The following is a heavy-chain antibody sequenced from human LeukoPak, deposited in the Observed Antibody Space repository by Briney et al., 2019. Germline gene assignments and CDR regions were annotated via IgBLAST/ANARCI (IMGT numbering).Heavy chain of an antibody. V-gene: IGHV3-48*01. CDR2: ISSSGSTI. CDR3: ARDGSSGSPY. CDR1: GFTFSSYS. Sequence: PGGSLRLSCAASGFTFSSYSMNWVRQAPGKGLEWVSYISSSGSTIYAADYVKGRFTISRDNARNSLYLQTNSLRAEDTAVYYCARDGSSGSPYWGQGTLVTVSS. J-gene: IGHJ4*02. D-gene: IGHD6-19*01.